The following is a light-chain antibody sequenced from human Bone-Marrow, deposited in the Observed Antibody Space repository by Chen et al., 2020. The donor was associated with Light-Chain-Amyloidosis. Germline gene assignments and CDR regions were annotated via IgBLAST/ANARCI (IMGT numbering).Light chain of an antibody. CDR3: LQYGTSPLT. CDR2: GSS. Sequence: EIVLTQSPGTLSLSPGEGANLSCRASQTISSNYLTWYQQKLGQAPRLLIYGSSSRATGIPDRFTGSGSGTDFTLTINRLEPEDFAMYYCLQYGTSPLTFGGVTKVEIK. CDR1: QTISSNY. V-gene: IGKV3-20*01. J-gene: IGKJ4*01.